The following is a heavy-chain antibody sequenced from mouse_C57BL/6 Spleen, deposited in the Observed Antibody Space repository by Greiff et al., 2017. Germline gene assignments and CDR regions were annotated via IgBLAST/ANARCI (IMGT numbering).Heavy chain of an antibody. Sequence: VQLQQSVAELVRPGASVKLSCTASGFNIKNTYMHWVKQRPVQGLEWIGRIDPANGNTIYAPKFQGKATITADTPSNTAYRRLSSLASVDTASDYGARDYYGSSLAYWGQGTLVTVSA. V-gene: IGHV14-3*01. D-gene: IGHD1-1*01. J-gene: IGHJ3*01. CDR3: ARDYYGSSLAY. CDR1: GFNIKNTY. CDR2: IDPANGNT.